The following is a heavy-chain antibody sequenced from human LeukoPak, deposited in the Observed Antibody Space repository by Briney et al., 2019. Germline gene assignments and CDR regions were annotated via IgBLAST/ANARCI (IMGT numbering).Heavy chain of an antibody. CDR1: GFTFSNYS. V-gene: IGHV3-21*01. D-gene: IGHD6-19*01. Sequence: SGGPLRLSCAASGFTFSNYSMHWVRQAPGKGLEWVSCISSSSSYIYYADSVKGRSTISRDNAKKSLYLQMNSLRAEDTAVYYCAFPATGSGWYNPLDYWGQGTLVTVSS. J-gene: IGHJ4*02. CDR3: AFPATGSGWYNPLDY. CDR2: ISSSSSYI.